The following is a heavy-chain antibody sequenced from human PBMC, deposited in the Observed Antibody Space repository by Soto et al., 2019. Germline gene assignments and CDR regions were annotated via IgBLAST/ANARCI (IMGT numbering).Heavy chain of an antibody. CDR2: IIPIFGTA. J-gene: IGHJ4*02. Sequence: QVQLVQSGAEVKKPGSSVKVSCKASGGTFSSYAISWVRQAPGQGLAWMGGIIPIFGTANYAQKFQVRVTITADESTSTAYMELSSLRSEDTAVYYGARGGDGYNYFSFDYWGQGTLVTVSS. V-gene: IGHV1-69*01. CDR3: ARGGDGYNYFSFDY. CDR1: GGTFSSYA. D-gene: IGHD5-12*01.